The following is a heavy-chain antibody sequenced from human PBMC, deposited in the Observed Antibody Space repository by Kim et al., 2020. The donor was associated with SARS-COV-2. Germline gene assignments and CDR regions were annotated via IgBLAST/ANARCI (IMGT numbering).Heavy chain of an antibody. CDR1: GFNFNDYG. CDR3: AKDEHESYSNIPPHY. V-gene: IGHV3-30*18. D-gene: IGHD4-4*01. CDR2: ISYYGSVQ. J-gene: IGHJ4*01. Sequence: GGSLRLSCAASGFNFNDYGMHWVRQAPGQGLEWVALISYYGSVQYYADSVEGRFTVSRDNTNNTLYLQMSSLRTEDTAVYYCAKDEHESYSNIPPHYWG.